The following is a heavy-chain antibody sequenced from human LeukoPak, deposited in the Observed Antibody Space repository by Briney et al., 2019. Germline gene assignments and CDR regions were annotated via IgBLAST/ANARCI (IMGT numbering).Heavy chain of an antibody. J-gene: IGHJ2*01. CDR2: VYYSGST. Sequence: PLETLSLTCTVSGGSVSGYYCSWIRQPPGKGLEWIGNVYYSGSTNYNPSLKSRVTISVGTSANQCSLRLNSVTAADTAVYYCARDSRGSYFGTPYWYFDLWGRGTLVTVSS. V-gene: IGHV4-59*02. CDR1: GGSVSGYY. CDR3: ARDSRGSYFGTPYWYFDL. D-gene: IGHD1-26*01.